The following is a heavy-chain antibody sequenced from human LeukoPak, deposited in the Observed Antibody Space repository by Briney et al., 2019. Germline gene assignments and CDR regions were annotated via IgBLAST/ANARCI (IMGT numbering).Heavy chain of an antibody. D-gene: IGHD3-10*01. CDR1: GFTFSSYW. V-gene: IGHV3-74*01. CDR3: ARDGVWFGESPFDY. J-gene: IGHJ4*02. CDR2: INTDGSST. Sequence: PGGSLRLSCAASGFTFSSYWMHWVRQAPGKGLVWVSRINTDGSSTSYADSVKDRFTISRDNAKNTLYLQMNSLRAEDTAVYYCARDGVWFGESPFDYWGQGTLVTVSS.